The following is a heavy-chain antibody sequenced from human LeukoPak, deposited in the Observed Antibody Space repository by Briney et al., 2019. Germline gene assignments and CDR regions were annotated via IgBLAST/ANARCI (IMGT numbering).Heavy chain of an antibody. Sequence: PGGSLRLSCAASGFTFSSYWMSWVRQAPGKGLEWVANIKQDGSEKYYVDSVKGRFTISRDNAKNSLYLQMNSLRAEDTAVYYCAREFSGVLRYFDWFNIGAFGIWGQGTMVTVSS. J-gene: IGHJ3*02. V-gene: IGHV3-7*01. D-gene: IGHD3-9*01. CDR2: IKQDGSEK. CDR1: GFTFSSYW. CDR3: AREFSGVLRYFDWFNIGAFGI.